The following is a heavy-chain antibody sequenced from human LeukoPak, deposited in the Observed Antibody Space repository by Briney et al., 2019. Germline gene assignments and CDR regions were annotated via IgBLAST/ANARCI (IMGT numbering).Heavy chain of an antibody. J-gene: IGHJ3*02. Sequence: GGSLRLSFAASGFTVRSNHMSWVRQPPGKGLEWVSIIYSGGRTFYAVSVQGRFTIPSHKSKNKPHLQIKSRTAEATAVYYCARGGSYLSAFDIWGQGTMVTVSS. CDR2: IYSGGRT. D-gene: IGHD1-26*01. V-gene: IGHV3-53*03. CDR1: GFTVRSNH. CDR3: ARGGSYLSAFDI.